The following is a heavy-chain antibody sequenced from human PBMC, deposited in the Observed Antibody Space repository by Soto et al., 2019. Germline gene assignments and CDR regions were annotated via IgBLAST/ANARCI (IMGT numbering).Heavy chain of an antibody. CDR3: ARDRVSSGSQSLDAFDI. CDR1: GDSVSSNSAA. J-gene: IGHJ3*02. Sequence: PSQTLSLTCAISGDSVSSNSAAWNWIRQSPSRGLEWLGRTYYRSKWYNDYAVSVKSRITINPDTSKNQFSLQLNSVTPEDTAVYYFARDRVSSGSQSLDAFDIWGQGTMVTVSS. D-gene: IGHD6-19*01. V-gene: IGHV6-1*01. CDR2: TYYRSKWYN.